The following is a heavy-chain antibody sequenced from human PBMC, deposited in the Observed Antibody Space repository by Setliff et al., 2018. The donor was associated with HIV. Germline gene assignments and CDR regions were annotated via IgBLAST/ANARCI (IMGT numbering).Heavy chain of an antibody. CDR1: GGSLSSYY. J-gene: IGHJ3*02. CDR2: IHYSGST. CDR3: ARNPCSGGSCPDAFDI. D-gene: IGHD2-15*01. V-gene: IGHV4-59*01. Sequence: SETLSLTCTVSGGSLSSYYWSWIRQPPWKGLEWIGYIHYSGSTNYNTTLKIRVTISVDTSKNQFSLKLSSVTAADTAVYYCARNPCSGGSCPDAFDIWGQGTRVTVS.